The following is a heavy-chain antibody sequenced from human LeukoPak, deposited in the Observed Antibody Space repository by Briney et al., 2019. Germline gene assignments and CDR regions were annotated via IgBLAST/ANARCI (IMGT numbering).Heavy chain of an antibody. D-gene: IGHD3-22*01. J-gene: IGHJ4*02. V-gene: IGHV4-61*01. Sequence: SETLSLTCAVSGGYVNRGTFFWTWIRKPPGKGLEWIGYISNSGSTNYHPSLKSRVTISSDTSKTQFPLKLTSVTAADTAVYYCARSPSGYRFDSWGQGTLVTVSS. CDR3: ARSPSGYRFDS. CDR1: GGYVNRGTFF. CDR2: ISNSGST.